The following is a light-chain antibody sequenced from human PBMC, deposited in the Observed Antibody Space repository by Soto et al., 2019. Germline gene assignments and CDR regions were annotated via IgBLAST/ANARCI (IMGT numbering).Light chain of an antibody. J-gene: IGKJ1*01. Sequence: EIVLTQSPATLSLSPGERATLSCRASQSVSSYLAWYQQKPGQAPRLLIYDASNRATGIPARFSGSGSGTDFSLTITSLEPEDFAVYYCQQRGNWGTFGQGTKVDIK. CDR3: QQRGNWGT. CDR2: DAS. CDR1: QSVSSY. V-gene: IGKV3-11*01.